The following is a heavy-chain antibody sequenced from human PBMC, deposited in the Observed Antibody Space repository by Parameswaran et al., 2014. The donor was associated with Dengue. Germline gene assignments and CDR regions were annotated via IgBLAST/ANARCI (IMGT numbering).Heavy chain of an antibody. J-gene: IGHJ6*02. CDR2: INPSGGST. V-gene: IGHV1-46*03. D-gene: IGHD6-19*01. CDR3: AVGQWLHYYYYYGMDV. Sequence: WVRQAPGQGLEWMGIINPSGGSTSYAQKFQGRVTMTRDTSTSTVYMELSSLRSEDTAVYYCAVGQWLHYYYYYGMDVWGQGTTVTVSS.